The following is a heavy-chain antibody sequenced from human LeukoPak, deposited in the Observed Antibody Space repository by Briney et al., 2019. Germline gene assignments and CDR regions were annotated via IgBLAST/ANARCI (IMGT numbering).Heavy chain of an antibody. D-gene: IGHD3-3*01. Sequence: GGSLRLSCAGSGFTFSNYSINWVRQAPGKGLEWVSSISPSSHYIYYADSVRGRFTISRDNSKNTLYLQMNSLRAEDTAVYYCAKRPYDFWSYYYYYYMDVWGKGTTVTVSS. V-gene: IGHV3-21*04. CDR3: AKRPYDFWSYYYYYYMDV. CDR1: GFTFSNYS. J-gene: IGHJ6*03. CDR2: ISPSSHYI.